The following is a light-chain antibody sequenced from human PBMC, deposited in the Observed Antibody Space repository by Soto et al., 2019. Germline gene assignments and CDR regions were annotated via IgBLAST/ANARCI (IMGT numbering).Light chain of an antibody. CDR2: DAS. J-gene: IGKJ5*01. Sequence: EIVVTQSPGTLSLSPGERATLSCRASHTISSSYLAWYQQKPGQAPRLLIYDASNRATGIPARFSGSGSGTDFTLTISSLEPEDFALYFCQHYGSSPITFGQGTRLEIK. CDR1: HTISSSY. CDR3: QHYGSSPIT. V-gene: IGKV3-20*01.